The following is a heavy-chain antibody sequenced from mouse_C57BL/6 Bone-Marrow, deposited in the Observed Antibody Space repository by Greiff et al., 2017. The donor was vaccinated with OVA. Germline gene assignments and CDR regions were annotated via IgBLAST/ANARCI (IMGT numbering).Heavy chain of an antibody. D-gene: IGHD2-1*01. J-gene: IGHJ2*01. V-gene: IGHV1-26*01. CDR3: ARDDVNSLDY. CDR1: GYTFTDYY. CDR2: INPNNGGT. Sequence: EVQLQQSGPELVKPGASVKISCKASGYTFTDYYMNWVKQSHGKSLEWIGDINPNNGGTSYNQKFKGKATLTVDKSSSTAYMELRSLTSEDSAVYYCARDDVNSLDYWGQGTTLTVSS.